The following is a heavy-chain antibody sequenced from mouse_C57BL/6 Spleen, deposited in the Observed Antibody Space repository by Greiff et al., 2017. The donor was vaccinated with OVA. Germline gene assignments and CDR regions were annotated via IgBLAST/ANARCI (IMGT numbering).Heavy chain of an antibody. CDR2: ISDGGSYT. CDR3: ARGYYGSSSLYAMDC. D-gene: IGHD1-1*01. V-gene: IGHV5-4*01. J-gene: IGHJ4*01. CDR1: GFTFSSYA. Sequence: EVQVVESGGGLVKPGGSLKLSCAASGFTFSSYAMSWVRQTPEKRLEWVATISDGGSYTYYPDNVKGRFTISRDNAKNNLYLQMSHLKSEDTAMYYCARGYYGSSSLYAMDCWGQGTSVTVSS.